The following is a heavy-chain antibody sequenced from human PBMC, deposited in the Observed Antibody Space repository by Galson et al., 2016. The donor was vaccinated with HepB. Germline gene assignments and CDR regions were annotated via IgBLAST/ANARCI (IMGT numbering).Heavy chain of an antibody. Sequence: SLRLSCAASGFTFSDYYMSWVRQAPGKGLEWVSYISGISRRYTHYADSVKGRFTISRDNAKSSVYLQMNSLRVEDTAVYYCARIPTSQYDSSSGIADYWGQGSLVTVSS. D-gene: IGHD6-6*01. J-gene: IGHJ4*02. CDR2: ISGISR. CDR1: GFTFSDYY. V-gene: IGHV3-11*06. CDR3: ARIPTSQYDSSSGIADY.